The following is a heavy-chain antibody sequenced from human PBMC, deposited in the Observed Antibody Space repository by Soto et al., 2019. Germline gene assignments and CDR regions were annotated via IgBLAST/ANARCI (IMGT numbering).Heavy chain of an antibody. CDR1: GYTFTSYG. V-gene: IGHV1-18*04. CDR2: ISAYNGNT. J-gene: IGHJ6*02. CDR3: ARMTTVTTPKYYYYYGMDV. D-gene: IGHD4-4*01. Sequence: GASVKVSFKASGYTFTSYGISWVRQAPGQGLEWMGWISAYNGNTNYAQKLQGRVTMTTDTSTSTAYMELRSLRSDDTAVYCCARMTTVTTPKYYYYYGMDVWGQGTTVTVSS.